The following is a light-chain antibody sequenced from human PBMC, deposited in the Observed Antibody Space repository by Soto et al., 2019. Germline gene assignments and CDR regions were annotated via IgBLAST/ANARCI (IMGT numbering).Light chain of an antibody. J-gene: IGKJ1*01. V-gene: IGKV1-5*01. CDR3: QQYASYPWT. CDR2: DAS. Sequence: IQMTQSPPTLSASVGDRVTITCRASQSLNNYLAWYQQKPGKAPKLLIYDASTLERGVPSRFSGSGSGTEFSLTISSLQPGDSSTYYCQQYASYPWTFGRGTKVDIK. CDR1: QSLNNY.